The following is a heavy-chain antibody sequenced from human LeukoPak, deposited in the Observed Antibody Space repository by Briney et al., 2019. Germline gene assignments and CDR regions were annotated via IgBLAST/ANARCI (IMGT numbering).Heavy chain of an antibody. CDR1: GGSISYYY. CDR3: ARHTDGSDAFDI. J-gene: IGHJ3*02. V-gene: IGHV4-59*08. Sequence: SETLSLTCTVSGGSISYYYWSWLRQPPGKGLEWIVYIYYSGSTNYNPSLKSRVTISVDTSKNQFSLKLSSVTAADTAVYYCARHTDGSDAFDIWGQGTMVTVSS. D-gene: IGHD2-8*02. CDR2: IYYSGST.